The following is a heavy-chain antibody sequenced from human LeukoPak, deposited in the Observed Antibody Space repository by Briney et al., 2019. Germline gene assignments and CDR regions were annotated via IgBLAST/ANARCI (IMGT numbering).Heavy chain of an antibody. CDR1: GGSISTYY. V-gene: IGHV4-59*08. CDR2: VYSSGHT. J-gene: IGHJ3*02. Sequence: SETLSLTCTVSGGSISTYYWSWIRQPPGKELEWIAYVYSSGHTNYNPSLKGRVTISVDTSKNQFSLKVNSVTAADTAVYYCARHPFSDGFDIWGQGTMVTVSS. CDR3: ARHPFSDGFDI.